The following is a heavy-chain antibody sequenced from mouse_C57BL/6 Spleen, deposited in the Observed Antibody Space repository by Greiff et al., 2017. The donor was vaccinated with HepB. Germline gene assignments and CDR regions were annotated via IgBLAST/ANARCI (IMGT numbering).Heavy chain of an antibody. V-gene: IGHV1-52*01. CDR2: IDPSDSET. D-gene: IGHD4-1*01. J-gene: IGHJ2*01. CDR1: GYTFTSYW. Sequence: QVHVKQPGAELVRPGSSVKLSCKASGYTFTSYWMHWVKQRPIQGLEWIGNIDPSDSETHYNQKFKDKATLTVDKSSSTAYMQLSSLTSEDSAVYYCATGTGFDYWGQGTTLTVSS. CDR3: ATGTGFDY.